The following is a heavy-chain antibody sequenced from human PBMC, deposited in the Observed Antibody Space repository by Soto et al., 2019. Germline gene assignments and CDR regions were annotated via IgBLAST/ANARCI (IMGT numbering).Heavy chain of an antibody. CDR1: GGTFSSYT. Sequence: QVQLVQSGAEVKKPGSSVKVSCKASGGTFSSYTISWVRQAPGQGLEWMGRIIPILGIANYAQKFQGRVTITADKSTSTPYMELSSLRSEDTAVYYCARDAWIQLWFSGMDVWGQGTTVTVSS. D-gene: IGHD5-18*01. J-gene: IGHJ6*02. V-gene: IGHV1-69*08. CDR2: IIPILGIA. CDR3: ARDAWIQLWFSGMDV.